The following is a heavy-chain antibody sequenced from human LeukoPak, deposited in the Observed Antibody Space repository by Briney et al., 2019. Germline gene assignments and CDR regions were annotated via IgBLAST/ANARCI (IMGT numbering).Heavy chain of an antibody. J-gene: IGHJ3*02. D-gene: IGHD2-21*02. CDR1: GGSISSGDYY. Sequence: SETLSLTCTVSGGSISSGDYYWSWIRQPPGKGLEWIGYIYYSGSTYYNPSLKSRVTISVDTSKNQFSLKLSSVTAADTAVYYCARELDIVVVTASHDAFDIWGQGTMVTVSS. CDR2: IYYSGST. CDR3: ARELDIVVVTASHDAFDI. V-gene: IGHV4-30-4*01.